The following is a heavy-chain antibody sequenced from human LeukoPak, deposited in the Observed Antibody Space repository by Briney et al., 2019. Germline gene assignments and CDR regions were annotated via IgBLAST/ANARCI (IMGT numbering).Heavy chain of an antibody. D-gene: IGHD3-10*01. CDR1: GFTFDDYA. Sequence: GGSLRLSCAASGFTFDDYAMHWVRHAPGKGLEWVSGISWSSGSIGYADSVKGRFTISRDNAKNSLYLQMNSLRAEDTALYYCAKDKDLYGSGSPFDYWGQGTLVTVSS. CDR3: AKDKDLYGSGSPFDY. J-gene: IGHJ4*02. CDR2: ISWSSGSI. V-gene: IGHV3-9*01.